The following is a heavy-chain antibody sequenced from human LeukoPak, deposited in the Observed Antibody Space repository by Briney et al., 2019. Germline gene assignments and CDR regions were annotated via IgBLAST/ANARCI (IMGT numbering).Heavy chain of an antibody. CDR1: GYTFTGYY. CDR3: AREGDYYDSSGYYFDY. D-gene: IGHD3-22*01. Sequence: ASVKVSCKASGYTFTGYYMHWVRQAPGQGLEWMGWINPNSGGTNYAQKFQGRVTMTRDTSISTAYMELSRLRSDDRAVYYCAREGDYYDSSGYYFDYWGQGTLVTVSS. J-gene: IGHJ4*02. V-gene: IGHV1-2*02. CDR2: INPNSGGT.